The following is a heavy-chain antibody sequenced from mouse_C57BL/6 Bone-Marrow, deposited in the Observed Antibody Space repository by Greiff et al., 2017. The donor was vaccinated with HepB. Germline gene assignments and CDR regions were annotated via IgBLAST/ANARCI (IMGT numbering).Heavy chain of an antibody. CDR2: INPSSGYT. V-gene: IGHV1-7*01. Sequence: QVQLQQSGAELAKPGASVKLSCKASGYTFTSYWMHWVKQRPGQGLEWIGYINPSSGYTKYNQKFKGKATLTADKSSSTAYMQLSSLTYEDSAVYYCAIYDYPAWFAYWGQGTLVTVSA. J-gene: IGHJ3*01. CDR1: GYTFTSYW. CDR3: AIYDYPAWFAY. D-gene: IGHD2-4*01.